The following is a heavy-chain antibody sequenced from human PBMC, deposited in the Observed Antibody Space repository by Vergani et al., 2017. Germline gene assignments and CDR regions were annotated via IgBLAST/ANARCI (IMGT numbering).Heavy chain of an antibody. Sequence: QVQLVESGGGVVQPGRSLRLSCAASGFTFSSYAMHLVRQAPGKGLEWVAVISYEGSNKYYADSVKGRFTISRDNSKNTLYLQMNSLRAEDTAVYYCARATRFLEWSPLYYYMDVWGKGTTVTVSS. D-gene: IGHD3-3*01. CDR1: GFTFSSYA. CDR2: ISYEGSNK. J-gene: IGHJ6*03. CDR3: ARATRFLEWSPLYYYMDV. V-gene: IGHV3-30-3*01.